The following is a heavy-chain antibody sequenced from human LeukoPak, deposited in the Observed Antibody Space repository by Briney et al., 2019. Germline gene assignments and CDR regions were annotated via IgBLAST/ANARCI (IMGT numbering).Heavy chain of an antibody. CDR3: ARDARGYGINYYYYYGMDV. V-gene: IGHV3-48*03. J-gene: IGHJ6*02. Sequence: GGSLRLSCAASGFTFSSYEMNWVRQAPGKGLEWVSYISSSGSTIYYADSVKGRLTISRDNAKNSLYLQMNSLRAEDTAVYYCARDARGYGINYYYYYGMDVWGQGTTATVSS. CDR1: GFTFSSYE. D-gene: IGHD5-18*01. CDR2: ISSSGSTI.